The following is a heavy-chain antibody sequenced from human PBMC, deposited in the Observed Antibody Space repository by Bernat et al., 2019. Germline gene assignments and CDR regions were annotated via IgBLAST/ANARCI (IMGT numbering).Heavy chain of an antibody. CDR2: INPSGGST. V-gene: IGHV1-46*01. CDR1: GYTFTSYY. D-gene: IGHD6-13*01. Sequence: QVQLVQSGAEVKKPGASVKVSCKASGYTFTSYYMHWVRQAPGQGLEWMGIINPSGGSTSYAQKFQGRVTMTRDTSTSTVYMELSSLRSEDTAVYYCARVGGIAAEKNWHFDLWGRGTLVTVSS. CDR3: ARVGGIAAEKNWHFDL. J-gene: IGHJ2*01.